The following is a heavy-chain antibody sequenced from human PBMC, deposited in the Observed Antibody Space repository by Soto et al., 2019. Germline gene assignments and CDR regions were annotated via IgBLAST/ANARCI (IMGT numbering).Heavy chain of an antibody. CDR1: GGSISSYY. D-gene: IGHD2-2*01. CDR2: IYYSGSP. CDR3: AREMGYCTSTSCHAGPLYYYMDV. Sequence: PSETLSLTCTVSGGSISSYYWSWIRQPPGKGLEWIGFIYYSGSPNYNPSLKSRVTISVDTSKNQFSLKLTSVTAADTAVYYCAREMGYCTSTSCHAGPLYYYMDVWGKGTTVTVS. V-gene: IGHV4-59*01. J-gene: IGHJ6*03.